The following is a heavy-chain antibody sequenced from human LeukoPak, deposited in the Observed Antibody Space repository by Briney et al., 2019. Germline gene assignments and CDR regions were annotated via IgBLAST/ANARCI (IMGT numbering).Heavy chain of an antibody. CDR2: ISSSGSTI. V-gene: IGHV3-48*03. Sequence: GGSLRLSCAASGFTFSSYEMNWVRQAPGKGLEWISYISSSGSTIYYADSVKGRFTISRDNARESVYLQMNSLRDEDTAVYYCARAVGYSYGYIYPNFDYWGQGTLVTVSS. CDR3: ARAVGYSYGYIYPNFDY. CDR1: GFTFSSYE. J-gene: IGHJ4*02. D-gene: IGHD5-18*01.